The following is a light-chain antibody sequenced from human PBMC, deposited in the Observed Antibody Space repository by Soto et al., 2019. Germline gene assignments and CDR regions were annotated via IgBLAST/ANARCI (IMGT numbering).Light chain of an antibody. Sequence: DIQMTQSPSTLSASVGDRVAITCRASQSISSWLAWYQQRPGTAPQLLIYAASTLQSGVPSRFSGSGSGTEFTLTISSLQPEDFAIYYCLQDYRFPRTFGQGTKVDIK. CDR1: QSISSW. CDR3: LQDYRFPRT. V-gene: IGKV1-5*01. CDR2: AAS. J-gene: IGKJ1*01.